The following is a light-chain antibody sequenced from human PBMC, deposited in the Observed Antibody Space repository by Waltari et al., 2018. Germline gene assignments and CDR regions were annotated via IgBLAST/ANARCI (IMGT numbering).Light chain of an antibody. CDR1: SSDVGGYNS. CDR3: RSYTSRYTYV. J-gene: IGLJ1*01. Sequence: QSALTQPASVSGSPGQSITISCTGPSSDVGGYNSLSWYQQHPGKAPKVIIYEVYNRLSGASDRFSGSKSGNTASLIISGLQAEDEADYYCRSYTSRYTYVFGSGTKVTVL. CDR2: EVY. V-gene: IGLV2-14*01.